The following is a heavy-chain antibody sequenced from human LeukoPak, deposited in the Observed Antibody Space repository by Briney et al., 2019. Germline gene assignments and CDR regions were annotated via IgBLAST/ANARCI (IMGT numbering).Heavy chain of an antibody. D-gene: IGHD2-15*01. J-gene: IGHJ4*02. CDR2: ITRSSSTI. CDR1: GFTFSNYN. Sequence: GGSLRLPCAASGFTFSNYNMNWVRQAPGKGLEWISYITRSSSTIYYADSVKGRFTISRDNAKNSLYLQMNSLRDEDTAVYYCARLYCSGGSCYKGAGDYWGQGTLVTVSS. V-gene: IGHV3-48*02. CDR3: ARLYCSGGSCYKGAGDY.